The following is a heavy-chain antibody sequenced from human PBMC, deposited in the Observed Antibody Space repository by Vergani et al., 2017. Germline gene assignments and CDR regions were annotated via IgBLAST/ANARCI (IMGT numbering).Heavy chain of an antibody. CDR1: GFTFSSYG. CDR2: ISYDGSNK. CDR3: ATADLWFGEWDFGNY. J-gene: IGHJ4*02. V-gene: IGHV3-30*03. Sequence: VQLVESGGGLVQPGGSLRLSCAASGFTFSSYGMHWVRQAPGKGLEWVAVISYDGSNKYYADSVKGRFTISRDNSKNTLYLQMNSLRAEDTAVYYCATADLWFGEWDFGNYWGQGTLVTVSS. D-gene: IGHD3-10*01.